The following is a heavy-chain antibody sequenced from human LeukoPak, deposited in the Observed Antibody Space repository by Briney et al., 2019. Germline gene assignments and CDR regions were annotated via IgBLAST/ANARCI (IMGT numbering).Heavy chain of an antibody. CDR2: ISHDGSEK. CDR1: GFTFRNYG. Sequence: GMSLRLSCAASGFTFRNYGFHWVRQAPGKGLEWVAVISHDGSEKKYAESVHGRFTISRDNSKNTVSLQMNSLRPEDTAVYYCSKGQLRYFDWLSSFYYYGMDVWGQGTTVTVSS. CDR3: SKGQLRYFDWLSSFYYYGMDV. D-gene: IGHD3-9*01. J-gene: IGHJ6*02. V-gene: IGHV3-30*18.